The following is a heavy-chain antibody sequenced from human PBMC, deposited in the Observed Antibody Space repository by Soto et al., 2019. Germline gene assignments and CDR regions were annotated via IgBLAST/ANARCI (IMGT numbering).Heavy chain of an antibody. V-gene: IGHV4-31*03. D-gene: IGHD2-2*01. CDR1: GGSISSGGYY. CDR3: ARGGVPAAMGGGMDV. CDR2: IYYSGST. Sequence: QVQLQESGPGLVKPSQTLSLTCTVSGGSISSGGYYWSWIRQHPGKGLEWIGYIYYSGSTYYNPSLDSRVTISVDRSKNRFSLKLSSVTAADTAVYYCARGGVPAAMGGGMDVWGQGTTVTVSS. J-gene: IGHJ6*02.